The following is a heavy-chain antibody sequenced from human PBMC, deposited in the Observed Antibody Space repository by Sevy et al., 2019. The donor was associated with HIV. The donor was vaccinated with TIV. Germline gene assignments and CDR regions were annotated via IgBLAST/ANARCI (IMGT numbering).Heavy chain of an antibody. D-gene: IGHD2-2*01. CDR3: ARSPPVVVVPGAPSWFDP. V-gene: IGHV4-34*01. CDR2: INESGIT. Sequence: SDTLSLTCAVHGGSFSGYYWNWIRQLPGKGLEWIGEINESGITYYHPCLKSRVTISVDTSKKQFSLKLNSVTAVDSAVYFCARSPPVVVVPGAPSWFDPWGQGTLVTVSS. J-gene: IGHJ5*02. CDR1: GGSFSGYY.